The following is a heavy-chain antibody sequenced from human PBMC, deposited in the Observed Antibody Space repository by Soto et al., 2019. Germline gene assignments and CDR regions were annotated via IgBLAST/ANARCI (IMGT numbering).Heavy chain of an antibody. D-gene: IGHD4-17*01. V-gene: IGHV1-18*01. Sequence: ASLSYSGTASGYTCTSDRISCVRQAPGQGLEWMGWISAHNGNTNYAQKLQGRVTMTTDTSTSTAYMELRSLRSDDTAVYYCASLYGDFDYWGQGTLVTVSS. CDR1: GYTCTSDR. CDR2: ISAHNGNT. J-gene: IGHJ4*02. CDR3: ASLYGDFDY.